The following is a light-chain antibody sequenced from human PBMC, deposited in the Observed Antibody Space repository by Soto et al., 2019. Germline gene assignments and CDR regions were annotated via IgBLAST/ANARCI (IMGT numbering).Light chain of an antibody. CDR2: RNN. CDR3: EPWDDSLSVHVV. Sequence: QSVLTQPPSASGTPGQRVTISCSGSSSNIGSNYVYWYQQLPGTAPKLLIYRNNQRPSGVPARFSGSKSGTSASLAISGLRSEDEADYYCEPWDDSLSVHVVFGGGTTLTVL. V-gene: IGLV1-47*01. J-gene: IGLJ2*01. CDR1: SSNIGSNY.